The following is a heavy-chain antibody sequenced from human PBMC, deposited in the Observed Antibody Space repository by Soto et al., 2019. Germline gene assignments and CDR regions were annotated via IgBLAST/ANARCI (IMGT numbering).Heavy chain of an antibody. V-gene: IGHV1-69*13. D-gene: IGHD2-15*01. CDR1: GGTFSSYA. CDR2: IIPIFGTA. CDR3: ARVAGGSLYAFDI. Sequence: ASLRVSCKASGGTFSSYAISWVRQAPGQGLEWMGGIIPIFGTANYAQKFQGRVTITADESTSTAYMELSSLRSEDTAVYYCARVAGGSLYAFDIWGQGTMVTVSS. J-gene: IGHJ3*02.